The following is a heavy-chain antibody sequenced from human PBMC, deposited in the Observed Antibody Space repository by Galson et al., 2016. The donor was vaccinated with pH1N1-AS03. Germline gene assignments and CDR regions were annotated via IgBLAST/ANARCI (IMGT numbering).Heavy chain of an antibody. D-gene: IGHD3-16*01. CDR2: IDTDGTSA. V-gene: IGHV3-74*03. J-gene: IGHJ3*01. CDR3: ASDGGLDHKIAFDF. Sequence: SLRLSCAASGFAFNKFWMHWVRQAPGKGLEWVSQIDTDGTSATYADSVRGRFTTSRDNAKNTLYLQMNSLRDEDTALYYCASDGGLDHKIAFDFWGQGTIVTVSS. CDR1: GFAFNKFW.